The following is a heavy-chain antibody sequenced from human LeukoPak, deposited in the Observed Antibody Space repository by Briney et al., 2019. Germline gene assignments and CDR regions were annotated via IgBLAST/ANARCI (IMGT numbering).Heavy chain of an antibody. CDR2: IYHSGST. Sequence: PSETLSLTCAVSGYSISSGYYWGWIRQPPGKGLEWIGSIYHSGSTYYNPSLKSRVTISVDTSKNQFSLKLSSVTAADTAVYYCAGNYWNDALYNWFDPWGQGTLVTVSS. CDR3: AGNYWNDALYNWFDP. V-gene: IGHV4-38-2*01. CDR1: GYSISSGYY. D-gene: IGHD1-1*01. J-gene: IGHJ5*02.